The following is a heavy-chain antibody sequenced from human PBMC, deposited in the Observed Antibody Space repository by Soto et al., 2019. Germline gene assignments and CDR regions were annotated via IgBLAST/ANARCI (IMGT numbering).Heavy chain of an antibody. CDR1: GYTFTSYY. V-gene: IGHV1-46*01. CDR3: ARQGSGTIFYAFDL. Sequence: GASVKVSCTASGYTFTSYYMHWVRQAPGQGLEWMGIINPSGGNTSYNPSLKRRVTISVDTSRNQFSLNLSSVTAADTAVYYCARQGSGTIFYAFDLWGQGTMVTVSS. J-gene: IGHJ3*01. D-gene: IGHD3-9*01. CDR2: INPSGGNT.